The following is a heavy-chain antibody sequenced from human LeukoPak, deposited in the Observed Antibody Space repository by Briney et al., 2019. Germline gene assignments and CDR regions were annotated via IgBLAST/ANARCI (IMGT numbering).Heavy chain of an antibody. Sequence: ASVTVSCTASGYTFTSYAMHWVRQAPGQRLEWMGWINAGNGNTKYSQKFQGRVTITRDTSASTAYMELSSLRSEDTAVYYCARDPYYGSGSSPPAYGMDVWGQGTTVTVSS. J-gene: IGHJ6*02. CDR1: GYTFTSYA. V-gene: IGHV1-3*01. CDR2: INAGNGNT. D-gene: IGHD3-10*01. CDR3: ARDPYYGSGSSPPAYGMDV.